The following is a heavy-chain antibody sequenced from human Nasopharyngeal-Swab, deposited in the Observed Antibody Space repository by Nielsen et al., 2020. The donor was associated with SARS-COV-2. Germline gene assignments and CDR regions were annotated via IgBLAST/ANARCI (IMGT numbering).Heavy chain of an antibody. D-gene: IGHD3-3*01. CDR1: GFTFSGYA. J-gene: IGHJ6*02. V-gene: IGHV3-21*01. CDR3: ARDGLDYDFWSAYFMDV. Sequence: GESLKISCAASGFTFSGYAMNWVRQAPGKGLEWVSSVSSSTYIYYADSVKGRFTISRDNAKNSLFLQMSSLRAEDTAVYYCARDGLDYDFWSAYFMDVWGQGTTVTVSS. CDR2: VSSSTYI.